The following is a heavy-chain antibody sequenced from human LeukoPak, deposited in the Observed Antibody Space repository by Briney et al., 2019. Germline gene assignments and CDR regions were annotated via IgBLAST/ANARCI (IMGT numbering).Heavy chain of an antibody. D-gene: IGHD4-17*01. CDR2: IYYSGNT. V-gene: IGHV4-39*01. CDR3: ASPTTMTTAIEY. Sequence: SSETLSLTCAVSGGSISGSSYFWGWIRQPPGKGLEWIGSIYYSGNTYYNPSLKSRVTISVDTSKNQFSLKLGSVTAADTAVYYCASPTTMTTAIEYWGQGTLVTVSS. CDR1: GGSISGSSYF. J-gene: IGHJ4*02.